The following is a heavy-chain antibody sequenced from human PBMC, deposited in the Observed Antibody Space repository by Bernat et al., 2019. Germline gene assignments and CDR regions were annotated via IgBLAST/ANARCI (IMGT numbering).Heavy chain of an antibody. CDR1: GFTFSSYA. CDR2: ISYDGSNK. D-gene: IGHD3-16*02. Sequence: QVQLVESGGGVVQPGRSLRLSCAASGFTFSSYAMHWVRQAPGKGLEWVAVISYDGSNKYYADSVKGRFTISRDNSKNTLYLQMNSLRAEDTAVYYCARDFRSTGWFDPWGQGTLVTVSS. CDR3: ARDFRSTGWFDP. V-gene: IGHV3-30*07. J-gene: IGHJ5*02.